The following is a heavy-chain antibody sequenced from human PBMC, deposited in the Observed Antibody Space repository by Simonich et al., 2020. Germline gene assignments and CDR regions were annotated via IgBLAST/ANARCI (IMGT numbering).Heavy chain of an antibody. V-gene: IGHV3-33*01. D-gene: IGHD2-15*01. CDR1: GFTFSSYG. J-gene: IGHJ4*02. Sequence: QVQLVESGGGVVQPGRSLRLSCAASGFTFSSYGMHWVRQAPGKGLEWVAVIWYDGSNKYYADSVKGRFTISRDNSKNTLYLQMNSLRAEDTAVDYRARDRYCSGGSCYYFDYWGQGTLVTVSS. CDR3: ARDRYCSGGSCYYFDY. CDR2: IWYDGSNK.